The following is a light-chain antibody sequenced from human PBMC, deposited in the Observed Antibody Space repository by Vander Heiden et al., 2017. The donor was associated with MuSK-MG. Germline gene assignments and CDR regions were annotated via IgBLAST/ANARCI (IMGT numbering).Light chain of an antibody. CDR2: AAS. V-gene: IGKV1-NL1*01. CDR3: QQDDSTPVT. Sequence: DIQMTQSPSSLSASVGDRVTITCRASQAITSSLAWYQQKPAKAPKLLLHAASRLETWVPSRFSGSGSGTDFSLTISSLQPEEYATYYCQQDDSTPVTFGGGTKVXIK. CDR1: QAITSS. J-gene: IGKJ4*01.